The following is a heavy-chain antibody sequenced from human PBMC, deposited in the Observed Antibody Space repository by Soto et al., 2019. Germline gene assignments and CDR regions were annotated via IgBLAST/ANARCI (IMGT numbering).Heavy chain of an antibody. J-gene: IGHJ6*02. Sequence: SETLSLTCTVSGGSISSGDYYRSWIRQPPGKGLEWIGYIYYSGSTYYNPSLKSRVTISVDTSKNQFSLKLSSVTAADTAVYYCASSAPYYGMDVWGQGTTVTVSS. V-gene: IGHV4-30-4*01. D-gene: IGHD3-10*01. CDR2: IYYSGST. CDR3: ASSAPYYGMDV. CDR1: GGSISSGDYY.